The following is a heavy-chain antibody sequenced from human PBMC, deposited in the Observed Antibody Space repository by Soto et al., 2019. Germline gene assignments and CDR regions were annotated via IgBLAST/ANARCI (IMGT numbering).Heavy chain of an antibody. J-gene: IGHJ6*02. CDR1: GSTSVIYG. Sequence: PGGSRRLSWVASGSTSVIYGIHWVRQPPAKGLQWVALISYEGSNTYYADSVRGRFTISRDNSKNTLYLQMNTLRPEDTGLYYCARVTPGNNLYYFSGLDFWGQGTSVTVSS. CDR3: ARVTPGNNLYYFSGLDF. V-gene: IGHV3-30-3*01. CDR2: ISYEGSNT. D-gene: IGHD1-1*01.